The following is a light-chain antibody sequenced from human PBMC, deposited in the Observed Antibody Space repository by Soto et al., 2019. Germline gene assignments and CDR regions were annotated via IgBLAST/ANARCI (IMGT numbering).Light chain of an antibody. Sequence: EIVLTQSPATLSLSPGERATLSCRASQSVSSYLAWYQQKPGQAPRLLIYDASNRATGIPDRFSVSGSGTDFTLTISCLEPDDFAVYYCQQRSNWPYTFGQGTKLEIK. CDR2: DAS. V-gene: IGKV3-11*01. CDR1: QSVSSY. J-gene: IGKJ2*01. CDR3: QQRSNWPYT.